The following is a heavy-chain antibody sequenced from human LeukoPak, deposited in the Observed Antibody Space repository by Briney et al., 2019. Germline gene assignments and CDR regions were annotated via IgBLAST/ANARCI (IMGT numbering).Heavy chain of an antibody. J-gene: IGHJ4*02. CDR2: ISGSGGST. CDR1: GFTFSSYA. D-gene: IGHD3-10*01. CDR3: AKAAYYYGSGSPDY. Sequence: GGSLRLSCAASGFTFSSYAMSWVRQAPGKGLEWVSAISGSGGSTYYADSVKGRFTISRDTSKNTLYLQMNSLRAEDTAVYYCAKAAYYYGSGSPDYWGQGTLVTVSS. V-gene: IGHV3-23*01.